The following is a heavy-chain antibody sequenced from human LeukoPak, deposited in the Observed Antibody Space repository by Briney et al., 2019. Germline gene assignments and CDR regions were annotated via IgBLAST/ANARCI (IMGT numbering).Heavy chain of an antibody. D-gene: IGHD7-27*01. CDR1: GYTFTAYY. J-gene: IGHJ4*02. V-gene: IGHV1-2*02. CDR3: ARRGDSGDFYY. Sequence: ASVKVSCKPSGYTFTAYYIHFVRQAPGQGLEWMGWINPNSGDTKYAQNFQGRVTMTRDTPISTAYMELSRLRSDDTAVYYCARRGDSGDFYYWGQGTLVTVSS. CDR2: INPNSGDT.